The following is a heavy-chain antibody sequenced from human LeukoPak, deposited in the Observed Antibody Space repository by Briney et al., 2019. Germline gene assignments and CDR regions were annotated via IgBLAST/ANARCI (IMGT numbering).Heavy chain of an antibody. CDR3: ARGLQQQVGWFDP. D-gene: IGHD6-13*01. Sequence: QSGASLRLSCTASGFTVSNNYMSWVRPPPGKGLEWVSIIYSGGTTYYADSVKGRFTISRHTSKNTLYLQMNSLRAEDTAVYYCARGLQQQVGWFDPWGQGSLVTVSS. V-gene: IGHV3-53*04. CDR2: IYSGGTT. J-gene: IGHJ5*02. CDR1: GFTVSNNY.